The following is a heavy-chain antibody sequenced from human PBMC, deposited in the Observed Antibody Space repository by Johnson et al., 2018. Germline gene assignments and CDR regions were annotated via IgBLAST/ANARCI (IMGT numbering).Heavy chain of an antibody. CDR1: GFTFSSYG. CDR3: AKRGAVAGTRNYYYYMDV. Sequence: VQLVESGGGVVQPGRSLRLSCAASGFTFSSYGMHWVRQAPGKGLEWVAVISYDGSNKYYADSVKGRFTISRDNSKNTLYLQMNSLRAEDTAVYYCAKRGAVAGTRNYYYYMDVWGKGTTVTVSS. V-gene: IGHV3-30*18. D-gene: IGHD6-19*01. CDR2: ISYDGSNK. J-gene: IGHJ6*03.